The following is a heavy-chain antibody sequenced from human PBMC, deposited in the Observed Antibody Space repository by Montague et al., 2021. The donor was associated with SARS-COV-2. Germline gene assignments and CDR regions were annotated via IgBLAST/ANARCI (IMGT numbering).Heavy chain of an antibody. CDR1: GFSLSTRTVD. CDR3: AHRLPAVAAFDY. V-gene: IGHV2-5*02. CDR2: IYWDDDK. D-gene: IGHD6-6*01. Sequence: PALVKPTQTLTLTCTFSGFSLSTRTVDVGWIRQPPGKALEWLALIYWDDDKRYSPSLKSRLTITKVTSKNQVVLTMTNMDPVDTATYYCAHRLPAVAAFDYWGQGTLVTVSS. J-gene: IGHJ4*02.